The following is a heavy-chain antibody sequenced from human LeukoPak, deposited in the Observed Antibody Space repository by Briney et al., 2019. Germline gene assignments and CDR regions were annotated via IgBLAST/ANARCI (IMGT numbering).Heavy chain of an antibody. J-gene: IGHJ4*02. V-gene: IGHV3-30*04. CDR1: GFTFSSYA. Sequence: QPGGSLRLSCAASGFTFSSYAMHWVRQAPGKGLEWVAVISYDGSNKYYADSVKGRFTISRDNSKNTLYLQMNSLRAEDTAVYYCARGGYETPFDYWGQGTLVTVSS. CDR2: ISYDGSNK. CDR3: ARGGYETPFDY. D-gene: IGHD5-12*01.